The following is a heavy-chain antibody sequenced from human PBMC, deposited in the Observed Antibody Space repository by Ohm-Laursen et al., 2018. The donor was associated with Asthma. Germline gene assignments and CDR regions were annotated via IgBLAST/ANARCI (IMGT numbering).Heavy chain of an antibody. CDR1: GGSISSGGYS. CDR2: IYHIGST. Sequence: SQTLSLTCAVSGGSISSGGYSWSWIRQPPGKGLEWIGYIYHIGSTYSNPSLKSRVTISVDTSKNQFSLKLSSVTAADTAVYYCARELRVVDQGGNYYYYGMDVWGQGTTVTVSS. J-gene: IGHJ6*02. CDR3: ARELRVVDQGGNYYYYGMDV. V-gene: IGHV4-30-2*01. D-gene: IGHD3-10*01.